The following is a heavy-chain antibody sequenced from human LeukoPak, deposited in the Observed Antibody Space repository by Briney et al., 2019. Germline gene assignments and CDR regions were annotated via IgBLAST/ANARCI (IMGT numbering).Heavy chain of an antibody. J-gene: IGHJ4*02. Sequence: PGGSLRLSCAVSGFTFSSYSMNWVRQAPGKGLEWVSSISGSSSYIYYADSVKGRFTISRDNAKNSLYLQMNSLRAEDTAVYYCARDLSGYAFFDYWGQGTLVTVSS. CDR1: GFTFSSYS. D-gene: IGHD5-12*01. CDR2: ISGSSSYI. CDR3: ARDLSGYAFFDY. V-gene: IGHV3-21*01.